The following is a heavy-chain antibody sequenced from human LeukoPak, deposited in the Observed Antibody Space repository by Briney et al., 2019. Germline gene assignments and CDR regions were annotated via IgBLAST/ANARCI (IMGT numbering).Heavy chain of an antibody. CDR1: GGIFISYS. Sequence: ASVKVSCKASGGIFISYSISWVRQAPGQSLEWMGGIIPIFGTANYAQRFQGRVTITADESTSTAYMELSSLRSGDTAVYYCTSDPLPSTVPTQNYDYWGQGTLVTVSS. V-gene: IGHV1-69*01. J-gene: IGHJ4*02. CDR2: IIPIFGTA. CDR3: TSDPLPSTVPTQNYDY. D-gene: IGHD4-11*01.